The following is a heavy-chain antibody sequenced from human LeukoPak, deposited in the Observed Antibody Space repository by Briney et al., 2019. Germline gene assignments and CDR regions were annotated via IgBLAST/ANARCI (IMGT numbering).Heavy chain of an antibody. CDR2: IYYSGST. CDR3: ARSRSLYCSGGSCYSDY. V-gene: IGHV4-39*01. CDR1: RGSISSSNYY. D-gene: IGHD2-15*01. J-gene: IGHJ4*02. Sequence: PSEALSLTCTVSRGSISSSNYYWGWIRQPPGKGLEWIGSIYYSGSTYYNPSLKSRVTISVDTSKNQFSLKLNSVTAADTAVYYCARSRSLYCSGGSCYSDYWGQGTLVTVSS.